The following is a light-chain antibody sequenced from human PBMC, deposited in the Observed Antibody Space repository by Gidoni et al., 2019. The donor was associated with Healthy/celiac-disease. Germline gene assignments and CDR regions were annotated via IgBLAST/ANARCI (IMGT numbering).Light chain of an antibody. V-gene: IGKV4-1*01. CDR2: WAS. CDR3: QQYYSTPYT. Sequence: DMVMSQCPNSLAVSLGERATIHCKSSQSVLYSCNNKYYLAWYQLKPGQPPKLLIYWASTRESGVPDRFSDSGSGTDFTLTISSLQAEDVAVYYCQQYYSTPYTFGQXTKLEIK. J-gene: IGKJ2*01. CDR1: QSVLYSCNNKYY.